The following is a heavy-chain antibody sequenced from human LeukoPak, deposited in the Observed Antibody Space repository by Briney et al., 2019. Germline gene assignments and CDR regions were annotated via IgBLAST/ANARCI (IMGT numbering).Heavy chain of an antibody. Sequence: SETLSLTCAVSGGSISRSSYSWGWIRQPPGKGLEWIGNIHYSGTTYYNPSLKSRVTISVDTSKNQFSLKLSSVTAADTALYYCARLVPVIEPPWDFDYWGPGTLVTVSS. V-gene: IGHV4-39*01. CDR2: IHYSGTT. CDR1: GGSISRSSYS. D-gene: IGHD3-22*01. CDR3: ARLVPVIEPPWDFDY. J-gene: IGHJ4*02.